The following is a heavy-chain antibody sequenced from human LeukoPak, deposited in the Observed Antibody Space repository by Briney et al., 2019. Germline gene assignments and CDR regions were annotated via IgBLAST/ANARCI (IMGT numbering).Heavy chain of an antibody. CDR3: ARSGSYFSFDI. CDR2: IYQCGST. J-gene: IGHJ3*02. Sequence: SQTLSLTCAVSGGSISGGGYSWSWIRQSPGKGLEWIGYIYQCGSTYYNPSLKSRVTISVDRSKNQFSLKLSSLTAADTAVYYCARSGSYFSFDIWGQGTMVTVSS. D-gene: IGHD1-26*01. V-gene: IGHV4-30-2*06. CDR1: GGSISGGGYS.